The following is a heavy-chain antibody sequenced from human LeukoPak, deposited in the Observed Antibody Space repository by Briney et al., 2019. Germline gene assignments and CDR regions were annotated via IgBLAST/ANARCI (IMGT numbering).Heavy chain of an antibody. J-gene: IGHJ6*02. CDR2: ISSSSTKI. V-gene: IGHV3-21*01. CDR1: GVTFINYT. D-gene: IGHD2-15*01. Sequence: GGSLRLSCVGSGVTFINYTMNWVRQAPGKGLEWISSISSSSTKIYYADSVKGRFTTARDNAKRSLYLQMNSLRAEDTAVYYCTRDPSFDSTLYCGMDVWGQGTTVTVSS. CDR3: TRDPSFDSTLYCGMDV.